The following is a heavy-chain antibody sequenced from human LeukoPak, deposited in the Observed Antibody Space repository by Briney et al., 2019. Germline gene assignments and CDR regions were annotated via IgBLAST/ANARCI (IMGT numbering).Heavy chain of an antibody. V-gene: IGHV3-23*01. CDR2: LSAGGTYS. D-gene: IGHD2/OR15-2a*01. J-gene: IGHJ4*02. CDR1: GFIFSSYA. Sequence: GGSLRLSCAASGFIFSSYAMSWVRQAPGKGLEWVSALSAGGTYSYYADSVKGRFTISRDNSRNTLYLQMKSLRAEDTAVYYCAKDLLASFGSFFYFDYWGQGTLVTVSS. CDR3: AKDLLASFGSFFYFDY.